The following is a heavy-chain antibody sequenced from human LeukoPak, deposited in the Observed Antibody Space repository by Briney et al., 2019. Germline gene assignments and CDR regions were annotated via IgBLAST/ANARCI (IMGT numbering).Heavy chain of an antibody. D-gene: IGHD3-10*01. CDR3: AKLYSGRIFDV. Sequence: PGGSLRLSCAASGFTFSSYSMNWVRQAPGKGLEWVSYISSSSSTIYYADSVKGRFTISRDNAKNTLYLQMSSLRAEDTAVYYCAKLYSGRIFDVWGQGTMVTVSP. CDR1: GFTFSSYS. J-gene: IGHJ3*01. V-gene: IGHV3-48*01. CDR2: ISSSSSTI.